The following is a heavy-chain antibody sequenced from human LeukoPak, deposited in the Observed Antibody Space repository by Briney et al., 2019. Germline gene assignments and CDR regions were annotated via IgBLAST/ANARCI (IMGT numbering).Heavy chain of an antibody. CDR2: IKSKSDGGTT. D-gene: IGHD3-16*01. J-gene: IGHJ4*02. Sequence: KPGGSLRLSCAASGFTFSNAWMSWVRQAPGKGLEWVGRIKSKSDGGTTDYAAPVKGRFTISRDDSKNTLYLQMNGLKTEDTAVYYCTTALRRGSYSDCWGQGTLVTVSS. V-gene: IGHV3-15*01. CDR1: GFTFSNAW. CDR3: TTALRRGSYSDC.